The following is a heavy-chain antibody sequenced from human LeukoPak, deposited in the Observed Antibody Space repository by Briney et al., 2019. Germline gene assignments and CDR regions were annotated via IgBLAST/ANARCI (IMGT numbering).Heavy chain of an antibody. CDR3: ARDRRDCSGGSCYYLLSY. Sequence: GASVKVSCKASGYTFTSYAMHWVRQAPGRRLEWMGWINAGNGNTKYSQKFQGRVTITRDTSASTAYMELSSLRSEDTAVYYCARDRRDCSGGSCYYLLSYWGQGTLVTVSS. J-gene: IGHJ4*02. CDR2: INAGNGNT. D-gene: IGHD2-15*01. CDR1: GYTFTSYA. V-gene: IGHV1-3*01.